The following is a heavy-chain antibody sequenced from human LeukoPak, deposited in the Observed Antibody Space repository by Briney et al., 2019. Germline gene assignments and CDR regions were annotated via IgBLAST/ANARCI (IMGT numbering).Heavy chain of an antibody. CDR1: GGSISSGPYF. CDR2: IWPSGST. V-gene: IGHV4-30-2*06. Sequence: PSETLSLTCSVSGGSISSGPYFWSWIRQSPGQGLEWIGYIWPSGSTNYNPSLKSRVTISVDKSKNQFSLKLSSVTAADTAVYYCARARYDCSGGSCYSETDYWGQGTLVTVSS. D-gene: IGHD2-15*01. J-gene: IGHJ4*02. CDR3: ARARYDCSGGSCYSETDY.